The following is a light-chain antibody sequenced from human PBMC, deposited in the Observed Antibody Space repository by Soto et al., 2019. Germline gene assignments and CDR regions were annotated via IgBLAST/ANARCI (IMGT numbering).Light chain of an antibody. Sequence: DIQMTQSPSTLSASVGDTVIITCRASQSISTWLAWYQQKAGKAPKLLIYKASSLESGVPSRFSGSGSGTVFTLTISSRQPDDFATYYCQQYNSYSLFGPGTKVDIK. V-gene: IGKV1-5*03. CDR1: QSISTW. J-gene: IGKJ3*01. CDR2: KAS. CDR3: QQYNSYSL.